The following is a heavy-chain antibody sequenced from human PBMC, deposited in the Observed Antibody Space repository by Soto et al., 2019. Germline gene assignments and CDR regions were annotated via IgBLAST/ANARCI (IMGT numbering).Heavy chain of an antibody. D-gene: IGHD3-10*01. J-gene: IGHJ6*02. CDR3: ARGGDYYGSGSYYRRYYYGMDV. Sequence: SETLSLTCTVSGGSISSYYWSWIRQPPGKGLEWIGYIYYSESTNYNPSIKSRVTKSEDTSKNQFSQKLSSVTAADTAVYYCARGGDYYGSGSYYRRYYYGMDVWGQGTTVT. V-gene: IGHV4-59*01. CDR2: IYYSEST. CDR1: GGSISSYY.